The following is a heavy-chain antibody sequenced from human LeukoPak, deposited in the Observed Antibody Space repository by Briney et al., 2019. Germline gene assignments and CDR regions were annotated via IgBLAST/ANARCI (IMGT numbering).Heavy chain of an antibody. CDR1: GFIFSDYY. J-gene: IGHJ5*02. Sequence: PGGSLRLSCAASGFIFSDYYMSWIRQAPGKGREGGSFISDGGRPLHYADSVKGRFTISRDNAKNSLYLQMNSLRAEDTAVYYCAKEPASSGWFDPWGQGTLVAVSS. D-gene: IGHD6-19*01. V-gene: IGHV3-11*01. CDR2: ISDGGRPL. CDR3: AKEPASSGWFDP.